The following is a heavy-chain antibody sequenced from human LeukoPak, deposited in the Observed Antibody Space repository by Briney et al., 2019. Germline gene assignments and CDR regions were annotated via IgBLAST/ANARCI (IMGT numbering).Heavy chain of an antibody. V-gene: IGHV3-9*01. D-gene: IGHD2-2*02. Sequence: GRSLRLSCAASGFTFDDYAMHWVRQAPGKGLEWVSGISWNSGSIGYADSVKGRFTISRDNAKNSLYLQMNSLRAEDTAVYYCARGCSSTSCYSGNYDYWGQGTLVTVSS. J-gene: IGHJ4*02. CDR1: GFTFDDYA. CDR3: ARGCSSTSCYSGNYDY. CDR2: ISWNSGSI.